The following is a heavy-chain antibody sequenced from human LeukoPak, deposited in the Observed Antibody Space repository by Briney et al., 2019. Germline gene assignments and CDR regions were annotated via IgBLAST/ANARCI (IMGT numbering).Heavy chain of an antibody. J-gene: IGHJ4*02. CDR3: AKDWEDYYDSSGSFY. Sequence: GGSLRLSCAASRFTFNNYAMSWVRQAPGKGLEWVSVISGSGGSTYYADSVKGRFTISRDNSKNTLYLQMNSLRAEDTAVYYCAKDWEDYYDSSGSFYWGQGTLVTVSS. CDR2: ISGSGGST. CDR1: RFTFNNYA. V-gene: IGHV3-23*01. D-gene: IGHD3-22*01.